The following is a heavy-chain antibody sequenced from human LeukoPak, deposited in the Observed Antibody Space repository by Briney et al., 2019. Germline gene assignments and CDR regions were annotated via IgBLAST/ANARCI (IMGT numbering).Heavy chain of an antibody. D-gene: IGHD3-22*01. V-gene: IGHV3-23*01. CDR2: ISGGGSNT. CDR1: GFIFSNYW. CDR3: ARSYDSSGYYVEAFDI. J-gene: IGHJ3*02. Sequence: PGGSLRLSCAASGFIFSNYWMNWVRQAPGKGLEWVSAISGGGSNTYYADSVKGRFTIFRDNYKNTLYLQMRSLRAEDTAVYYCARSYDSSGYYVEAFDIWGQGTMVTVSS.